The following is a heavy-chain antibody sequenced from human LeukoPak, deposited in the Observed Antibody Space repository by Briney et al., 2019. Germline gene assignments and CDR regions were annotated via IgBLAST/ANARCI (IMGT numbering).Heavy chain of an antibody. CDR2: INTNTGNP. J-gene: IGHJ4*02. D-gene: IGHD3-22*01. CDR1: GYTFTSYA. Sequence: ASVKVSCKASGYTFTSYAMNWVRQAPGQGLEWMGWINTNTGNPTYAQGFTGRFVFSLDTSVSTAYLQISSLKAEDTAVYYCARENSGSHRRGYPYYFDYWGQGTLVTVSS. V-gene: IGHV7-4-1*02. CDR3: ARENSGSHRRGYPYYFDY.